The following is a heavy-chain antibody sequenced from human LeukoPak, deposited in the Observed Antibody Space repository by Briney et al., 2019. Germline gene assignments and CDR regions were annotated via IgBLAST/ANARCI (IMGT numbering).Heavy chain of an antibody. J-gene: IGHJ6*02. D-gene: IGHD6-13*01. CDR2: VYYSGST. V-gene: IGHV4-59*12. Sequence: PSETLSLTCTVSGGSISTYYWSWIRQPPGKGLEWIGYVYYSGSTDYNPSLKSRVTISVDTSKNQFSLKLSSVTAADTAVYYCARDRRQQQLVPSYYYYSMDVWGQGTTVTVSS. CDR1: GGSISTYY. CDR3: ARDRRQQQLVPSYYYYSMDV.